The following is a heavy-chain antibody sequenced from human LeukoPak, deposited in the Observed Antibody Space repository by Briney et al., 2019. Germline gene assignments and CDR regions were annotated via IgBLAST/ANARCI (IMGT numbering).Heavy chain of an antibody. CDR2: INPTAGST. CDR1: GYTFTSYY. D-gene: IGHD3-10*01. J-gene: IGHJ4*02. V-gene: IGHV1-46*01. CDR3: ARDLGSPGTYQWGYYFEY. Sequence: ASVKVSCKASGYTFTSYYMHWVRQAPGQGLEWMGIINPTAGSTGYAQKFQGRVTMTRDTSTSTVHMELSSLSSEDTAVYYCARDLGSPGTYQWGYYFEYWGQGTLVTVSS.